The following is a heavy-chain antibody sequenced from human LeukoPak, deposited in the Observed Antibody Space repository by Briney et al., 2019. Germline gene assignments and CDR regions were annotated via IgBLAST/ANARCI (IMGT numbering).Heavy chain of an antibody. V-gene: IGHV1-2*02. CDR1: GYTFTGYY. Sequence: ASVKVSCKASGYTFTGYYMHWVRQAPGQGLEWMGWINPNSGGTNYAQKFQGRVTMTRDTSISTAYMELSRLRSEDTAVYYCARGHIVVVPAAITVGAFDIWGQGTMVTVSS. J-gene: IGHJ3*02. CDR3: ARGHIVVVPAAITVGAFDI. CDR2: INPNSGGT. D-gene: IGHD2-2*02.